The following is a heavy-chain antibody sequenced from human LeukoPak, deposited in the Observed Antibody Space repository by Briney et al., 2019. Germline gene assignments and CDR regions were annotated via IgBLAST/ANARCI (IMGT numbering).Heavy chain of an antibody. CDR3: TRRAGAYSHPYDY. J-gene: IGHJ4*02. Sequence: GGSLRLSCTVSGFTVSSNSMSWVRQAPGKGLEWVSFIYSDNTHYSDSVKGRFTISRDNSKNTLYLQMNSLRAGDTAVYYCTRRAGAYSHPYDYWGQGTLVTVSS. CDR2: IYSDNT. D-gene: IGHD4/OR15-4a*01. CDR1: GFTVSSNS. V-gene: IGHV3-53*01.